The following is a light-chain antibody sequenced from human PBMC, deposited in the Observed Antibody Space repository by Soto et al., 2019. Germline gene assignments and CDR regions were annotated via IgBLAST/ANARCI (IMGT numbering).Light chain of an antibody. Sequence: EIVMTQSPATLSVSPGGSATLSCRANQSVASYLAWYQQRPGQPPRLLIYRASTRATGIPARFSGSGSGIDFSLTISSLQSEDFAVYYCQQYNTWPPKYTFGQGTKLEIK. CDR1: QSVASY. CDR2: RAS. V-gene: IGKV3-15*01. CDR3: QQYNTWPPKYT. J-gene: IGKJ2*01.